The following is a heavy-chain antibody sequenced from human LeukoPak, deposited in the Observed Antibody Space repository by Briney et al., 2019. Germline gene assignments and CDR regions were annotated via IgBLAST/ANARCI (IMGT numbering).Heavy chain of an antibody. D-gene: IGHD5-24*01. CDR1: GFTFSSYA. V-gene: IGHV3-30-3*02. CDR3: AKLPHGSEMATIRDY. J-gene: IGHJ4*02. Sequence: PGGSLRLSCAASGFTFSSYAMHWVRQAPGKGLEWVAVISYDGSNKYYADSVKGRFTISRDNSKNTLYLQMNSLRAEDTAVYYCAKLPHGSEMATIRDYWGQGTLVTVSS. CDR2: ISYDGSNK.